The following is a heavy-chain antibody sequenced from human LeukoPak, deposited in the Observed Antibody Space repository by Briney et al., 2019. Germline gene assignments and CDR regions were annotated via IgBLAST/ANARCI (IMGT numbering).Heavy chain of an antibody. J-gene: IGHJ4*02. CDR1: GFTFSTYW. CDR3: ARGASARQDY. D-gene: IGHD2-2*01. CDR2: IYIDGSST. Sequence: GGSLRLSCAASGFTFSTYWMHWVRQVPGKGLVWVSRIYIDGSSTNYADSVKGRFTISRDNAKNTLYLQMNSLRAEDTAVYYCARGASARQDYWGQGTLVTVSS. V-gene: IGHV3-74*01.